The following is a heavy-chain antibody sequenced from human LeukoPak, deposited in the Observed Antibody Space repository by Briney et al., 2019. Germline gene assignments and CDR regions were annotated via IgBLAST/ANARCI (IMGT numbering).Heavy chain of an antibody. V-gene: IGHV3-21*01. J-gene: IGHJ4*02. Sequence: GGSLRLSCAASGFTFSSYSMNWVRQAPGKGLEWVSSISSSSSYIYYADSVKGRFTISRDNAKNSLYLQMNSLRAEDTAVYYCARDPTLTTGFDYWGQGTLVTVSS. D-gene: IGHD4-17*01. CDR3: ARDPTLTTGFDY. CDR2: ISSSSSYI. CDR1: GFTFSSYS.